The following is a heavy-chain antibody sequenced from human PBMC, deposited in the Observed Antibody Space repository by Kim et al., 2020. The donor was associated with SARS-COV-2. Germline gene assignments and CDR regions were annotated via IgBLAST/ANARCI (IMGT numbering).Heavy chain of an antibody. J-gene: IGHJ4*02. D-gene: IGHD3-16*01. CDR3: AQGRTFGLFDY. Sequence: SETLSLTCAVYGGSFSGYYWSWIRQPPGKGLEWIGEINHSGSTNYNPSLKSRVTISVDTSKNQFSLKLSSVTAADTAVYYCAQGRTFGLFDYWGQGTLVTVSS. CDR1: GGSFSGYY. CDR2: INHSGST. V-gene: IGHV4-34*01.